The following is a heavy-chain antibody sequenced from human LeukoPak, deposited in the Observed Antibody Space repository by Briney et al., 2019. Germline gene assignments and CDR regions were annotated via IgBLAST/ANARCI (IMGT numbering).Heavy chain of an antibody. D-gene: IGHD4-17*01. CDR1: GYTFSNYP. CDR3: ARTAYGEIDY. V-gene: IGHV7-4-1*02. J-gene: IGHJ4*02. CDR2: INTNTGNP. Sequence: ASVKVSCKASGYTFSNYPMNWVRQAPGQGLEWMGWINTNTGNPTYAQGFTGRFVFSLDTSVSTAYLQISSLKAEDTAVYYCARTAYGEIDYWGQGTLVTVSS.